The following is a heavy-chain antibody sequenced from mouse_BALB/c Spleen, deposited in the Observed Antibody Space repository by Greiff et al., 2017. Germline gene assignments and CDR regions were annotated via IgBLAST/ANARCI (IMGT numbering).Heavy chain of an antibody. Sequence: EVQVVESGGGLVKPGGSLKLSCAASGFTFSSYTMSWVRQTPEKRLEWVATISSGGSYTYYPDSVKGRFTISRDNAKNTLYLQMSSLKSEDTAMYYCTRDRVYGNYEFAYWGQGTLVTVSA. CDR3: TRDRVYGNYEFAY. V-gene: IGHV5-6-4*01. D-gene: IGHD2-1*01. J-gene: IGHJ3*01. CDR1: GFTFSSYT. CDR2: ISSGGSYT.